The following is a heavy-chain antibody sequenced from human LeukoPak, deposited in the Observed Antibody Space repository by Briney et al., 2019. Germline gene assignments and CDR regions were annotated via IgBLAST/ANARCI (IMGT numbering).Heavy chain of an antibody. Sequence: GGSLRLSCAASGFTFSSYWMRWVRQAPGKGLEWVANIKQDGSEKYYVDSVKGRFTISRDNAKNSLYLQMNSLRADDTAVYYCARDLAGPPQEAFDIWGQGTMVTVSS. CDR1: GFTFSSYW. CDR2: IKQDGSEK. V-gene: IGHV3-7*01. J-gene: IGHJ3*02. CDR3: ARDLAGPPQEAFDI.